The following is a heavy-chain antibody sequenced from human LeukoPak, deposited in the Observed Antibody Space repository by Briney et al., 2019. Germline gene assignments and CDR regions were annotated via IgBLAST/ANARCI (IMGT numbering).Heavy chain of an antibody. Sequence: PGGSLRLSCAASGFTFSSYAMHWVRQAPGKGLEWVAAISYDGSNKYYADSVKGRFTISRDNSKNTLYLQMNSLRAEDTAVYYCARGYSKDAFDIWGQGTMVTVSS. CDR2: ISYDGSNK. J-gene: IGHJ3*02. CDR3: ARGYSKDAFDI. V-gene: IGHV3-30-3*01. D-gene: IGHD6-13*01. CDR1: GFTFSSYA.